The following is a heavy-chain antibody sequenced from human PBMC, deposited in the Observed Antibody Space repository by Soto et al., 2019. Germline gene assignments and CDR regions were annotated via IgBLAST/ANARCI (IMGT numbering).Heavy chain of an antibody. J-gene: IGHJ4*02. CDR2: IYNTGST. CDR1: GGSIRTVGHY. V-gene: IGHV4-31*03. CDR3: ARATGTLRSRNCDY. D-gene: IGHD1-1*01. Sequence: QVQLQESGPKLVKPSQTLSLTCSVSGGSIRTVGHYWTWIRQPPGKGLEWIGSIYNTGSTYYSKSIRSRLTMSADTSKSQLSLRLSSVTAADTAVYYCARATGTLRSRNCDYWGQGSLVTVSS.